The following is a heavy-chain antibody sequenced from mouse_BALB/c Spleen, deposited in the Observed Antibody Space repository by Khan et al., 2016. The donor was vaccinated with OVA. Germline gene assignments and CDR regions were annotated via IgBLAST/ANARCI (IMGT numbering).Heavy chain of an antibody. V-gene: IGHV1-87*01. Sequence: QVQLQQSGAELARPGASVKLSCKASGYSFTSYWMQWVKQRPGQGLEWIGDISPGDGDTRSTPKFKGKATLTAANSSSTAYLQHSSWAAADSAIYDCAVGRYWNVYCDVWGAGTTVTVS. CDR3: AVGRYWNVYCDV. CDR1: GYSFTSYW. CDR2: ISPGDGDT. J-gene: IGHJ1*01.